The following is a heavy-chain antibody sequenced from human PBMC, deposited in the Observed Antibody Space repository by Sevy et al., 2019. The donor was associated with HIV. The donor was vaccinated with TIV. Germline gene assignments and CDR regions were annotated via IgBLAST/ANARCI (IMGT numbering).Heavy chain of an antibody. D-gene: IGHD2-21*01. CDR3: AKDQPSVVAPGLEA. CDR2: ITGNGGST. Sequence: GGSLRLSCAASGLTFSNYAMTWVRQAPGKGLEWVSAITGNGGSTYYADSVKGRFTISRDNSLNTMYLQMNSLRAEDTAIYDCAKDQPSVVAPGLEAWGQGTMVTVSS. J-gene: IGHJ5*02. V-gene: IGHV3-23*01. CDR1: GLTFSNYA.